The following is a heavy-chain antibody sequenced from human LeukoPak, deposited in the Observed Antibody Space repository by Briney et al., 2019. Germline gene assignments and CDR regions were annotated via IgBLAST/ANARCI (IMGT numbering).Heavy chain of an antibody. Sequence: GGSLRLSCAASGFTFSSYAMSWVRQAPGKGLEWVSAISGSGGSTYYADSVKGRFTISRDNSKNTLYLQMNSLRAEDTAVYYCAKEGRWPTYYYDSSGYDGGVFDIWGQGTMVTVSS. CDR2: ISGSGGST. CDR1: GFTFSSYA. CDR3: AKEGRWPTYYYDSSGYDGGVFDI. D-gene: IGHD3-22*01. J-gene: IGHJ3*02. V-gene: IGHV3-23*01.